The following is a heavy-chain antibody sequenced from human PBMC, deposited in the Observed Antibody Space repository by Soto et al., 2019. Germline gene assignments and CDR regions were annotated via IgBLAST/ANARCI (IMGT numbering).Heavy chain of an antibody. CDR2: INPSGGST. D-gene: IGHD3-3*01. Sequence: ASVKVSCKACGDTFTSYYMHWVRQAPGQGLEWMGIINPSGGSTSYAQKFQGRVTMTRDTSTSTVYMELSSLRSEDTAVYYCARESPSITIFGVVTRDPWFDPWGQGTLVTVSS. V-gene: IGHV1-46*01. J-gene: IGHJ5*02. CDR3: ARESPSITIFGVVTRDPWFDP. CDR1: GDTFTSYY.